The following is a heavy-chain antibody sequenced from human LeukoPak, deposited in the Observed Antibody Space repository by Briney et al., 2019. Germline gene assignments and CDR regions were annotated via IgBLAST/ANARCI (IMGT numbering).Heavy chain of an antibody. D-gene: IGHD6-6*01. CDR3: AGSLVAIAAPVGPVRGIYYYYGMDV. CDR2: ISSSSSYI. Sequence: GGSLRLSCAASGFTFSSYSMNWVRQAPGKGLEWVSSISSSSSYIYYADSVKGRFTISRDNAKNSLYLQMNSLSAEDTAVYYCAGSLVAIAAPVGPVRGIYYYYGMDVWGQGTTVTVSS. J-gene: IGHJ6*02. CDR1: GFTFSSYS. V-gene: IGHV3-21*01.